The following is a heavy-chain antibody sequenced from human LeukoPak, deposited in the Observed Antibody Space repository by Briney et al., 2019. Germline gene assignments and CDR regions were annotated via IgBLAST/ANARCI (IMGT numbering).Heavy chain of an antibody. J-gene: IGHJ6*04. Sequence: PGGSLRLSCAASGFTFSSYGMSWVRQAPGKGLEWVSYISSSGSTIYYADSVKGRFTISRDNAKDSLYLQMNSLRAEDTAVYYCAELGITMIGGVWGKGTTVTISS. CDR3: AELGITMIGGV. D-gene: IGHD3-10*02. V-gene: IGHV3-48*04. CDR1: GFTFSSYG. CDR2: ISSSGSTI.